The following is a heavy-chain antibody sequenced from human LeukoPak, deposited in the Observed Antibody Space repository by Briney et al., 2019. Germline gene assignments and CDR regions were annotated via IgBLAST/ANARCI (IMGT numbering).Heavy chain of an antibody. CDR1: GFTFSSYA. J-gene: IGHJ2*01. CDR3: ARDSRPYYYDSSGYPDWYFDL. Sequence: GRSLRLSCAASGFTFSSYAMHWVRQAPGKGLEWVAVISYDGSNKYYADSVKGRFTISRDNSKNTLYLQMNSLRAEDTAVYYCARDSRPYYYDSSGYPDWYFDLWGRGTLVTVSS. V-gene: IGHV3-30-3*01. D-gene: IGHD3-22*01. CDR2: ISYDGSNK.